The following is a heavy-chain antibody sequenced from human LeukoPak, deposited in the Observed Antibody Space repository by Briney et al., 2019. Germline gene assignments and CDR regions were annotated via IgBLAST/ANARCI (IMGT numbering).Heavy chain of an antibody. V-gene: IGHV4-39*01. D-gene: IGHD1-26*01. CDR2: IYYSGST. J-gene: IGHJ5*02. CDR3: ARHEHDEWELPPHNWFHP. CDR1: GGSISSSSYY. Sequence: PSETLSLTCTVSGGSISSSSYYWGWIRQPPGKGLEWVGSIYYSGSTYYNPSLKSRVTISVDTSKNQFSLKLSSVTAADTAVYYCARHEHDEWELPPHNWFHPWGQGTLVTVSS.